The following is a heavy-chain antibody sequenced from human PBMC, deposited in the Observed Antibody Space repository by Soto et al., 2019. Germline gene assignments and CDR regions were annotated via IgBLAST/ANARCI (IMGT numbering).Heavy chain of an antibody. V-gene: IGHV2-5*02. Sequence: SGPTLVKPTQTLTLTCTFSGFSLSTSGVGVGWIRQPPGKALEWLALIYWDDDKRYSPSLKSRLTITKDTSKNQVVLTMTNMDPVDTATYYCAHSGGVSSSWDDVDFQHWGQGTLVTVSS. D-gene: IGHD6-13*01. CDR1: GFSLSTSGVG. CDR2: IYWDDDK. J-gene: IGHJ1*01. CDR3: AHSGGVSSSWDDVDFQH.